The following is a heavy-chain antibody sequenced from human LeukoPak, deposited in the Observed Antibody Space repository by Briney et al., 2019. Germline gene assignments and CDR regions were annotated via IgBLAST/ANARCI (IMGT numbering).Heavy chain of an antibody. CDR2: ISSNGLTT. J-gene: IGHJ3*02. CDR3: VRDFKWHETFDI. V-gene: IGHV3-64*01. D-gene: IGHD5-12*01. Sequence: GGSLRLSCAASGFTFSYYAMHWVRQAPGKGLEYVSTISSNGLTTYYGNSVKGRFTVSRDNSKNTLYLQMGSLRPEDMAVYYSVRDFKWHETFDIGGRGTMVTVSS. CDR1: GFTFSYYA.